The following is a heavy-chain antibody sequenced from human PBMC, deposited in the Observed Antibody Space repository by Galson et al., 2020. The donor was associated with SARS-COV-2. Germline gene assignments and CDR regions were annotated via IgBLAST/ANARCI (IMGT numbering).Heavy chain of an antibody. D-gene: IGHD2-2*01. CDR2: IRTKANSYAT. V-gene: IGHV3-73*01. CDR1: GFTFSDSS. CDR3: TRCSSTSCP. J-gene: IGHJ5*02. Sequence: GESLRLSCAASGFTFSDSSIDWVRQASGKGLEWVGRIRTKANSYATLYPASVKGRFTISRDDSKNTTDLHMNSLKTEDTALYYCTRCSSTSCPWGQGTLVTVSS.